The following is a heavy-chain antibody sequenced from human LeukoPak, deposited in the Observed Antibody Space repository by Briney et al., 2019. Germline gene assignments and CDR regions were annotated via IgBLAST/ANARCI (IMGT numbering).Heavy chain of an antibody. CDR1: GFTFSSYG. CDR3: AKGTSMVRGDLFDY. D-gene: IGHD3-10*01. J-gene: IGHJ4*02. V-gene: IGHV3-30*02. CDR2: IRYDGSNK. Sequence: GGSLRLSCAASGFTFSSYGMHWVRQAPGKGLERVAFIRYDGSNKYYADSVKGRFTISRDNSKNTLYLQMNSLRAEDTAVYYCAKGTSMVRGDLFDYWGQGTLVTVSS.